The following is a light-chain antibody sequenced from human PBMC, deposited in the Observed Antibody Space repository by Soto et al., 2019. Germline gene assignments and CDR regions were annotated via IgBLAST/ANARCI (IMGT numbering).Light chain of an antibody. CDR3: AAWDGSLNVVL. V-gene: IGLV1-44*01. CDR2: NDN. J-gene: IGLJ2*01. CDR1: SSNIGTNT. Sequence: QSVLTQPSSASGTPGQTVTISCSGTSSNIGTNTVNWYRQVPGTAPKLLIFNDNVRPSGVPGRFSGSRSGTSASPAISGLQFEDEADYYCAAWDGSLNVVLLGGGTKLTVL.